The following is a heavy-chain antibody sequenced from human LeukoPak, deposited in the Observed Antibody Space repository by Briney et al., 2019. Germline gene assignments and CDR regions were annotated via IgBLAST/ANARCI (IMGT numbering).Heavy chain of an antibody. D-gene: IGHD5-12*01. V-gene: IGHV3-74*01. Sequence: GGSLRLSCAASGFTFSNYWMHWVRQAPGKGLVWVSRLNADGNSITYADSVRGRFTISRDNAKNSLYLQMNSLRAEDTAVYYCARDGATFSGYDWYYYMDVWGKGTTVTVSS. J-gene: IGHJ6*03. CDR2: LNADGNSI. CDR1: GFTFSNYW. CDR3: ARDGATFSGYDWYYYMDV.